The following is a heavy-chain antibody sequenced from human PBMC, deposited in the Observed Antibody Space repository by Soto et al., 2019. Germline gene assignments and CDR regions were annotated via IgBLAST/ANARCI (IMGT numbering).Heavy chain of an antibody. J-gene: IGHJ4*01. V-gene: IGHV1-69*13. D-gene: IGHD3-10*01. CDR1: LGTFSSYA. Sequence: SVXVSFKASLGTFSSYAISFCLQAPGQGLEWMGGIIPIFGTANYAQQFQGRVTSTADQSTSTAYMQLRSLRSEPTPAYYCERTHTGKSGHPNWGHRPLVTVYS. CDR2: IIPIFGTA. CDR3: ERTHTGKSGHPN.